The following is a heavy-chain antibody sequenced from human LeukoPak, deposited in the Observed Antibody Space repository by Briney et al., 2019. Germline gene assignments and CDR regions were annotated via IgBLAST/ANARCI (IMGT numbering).Heavy chain of an antibody. CDR1: GYSFTNYW. CDR2: IYPGDSDA. D-gene: IGHD6-13*01. CDR3: ARQFGIAAAGTPNY. J-gene: IGHJ4*02. Sequence: GESLKISCKGSGYSFTNYWIGWVRQMPGKGLKWMGIIYPGDSDARYSPSFQGQVTISADKSISTAYLQWSSLKASDTAMYYCARQFGIAAAGTPNYWGQGTLVTVSS. V-gene: IGHV5-51*01.